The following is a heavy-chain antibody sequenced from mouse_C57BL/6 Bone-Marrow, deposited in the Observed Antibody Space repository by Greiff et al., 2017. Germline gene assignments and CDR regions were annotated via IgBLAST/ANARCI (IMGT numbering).Heavy chain of an antibody. Sequence: EVQLVESGGGLVKPGGSLKLSCAASGFTFSSYAMSWVRQTPEKRLEWVATISDGGSYTYYPDNVKGRFTISRDNAKNNLYLQMSHLKSEDTAMYYCARDSTTVVYFDVWGTGTTVTVSS. CDR2: ISDGGSYT. J-gene: IGHJ1*03. D-gene: IGHD1-1*01. CDR1: GFTFSSYA. V-gene: IGHV5-4*01. CDR3: ARDSTTVVYFDV.